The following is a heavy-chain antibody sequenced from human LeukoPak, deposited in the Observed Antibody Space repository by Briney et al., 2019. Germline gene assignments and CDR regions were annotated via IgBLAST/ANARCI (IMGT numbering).Heavy chain of an antibody. CDR2: IIPILGIA. V-gene: IGHV1-69*04. Sequence: SVKLSCKASGGTFSSYAISWVRQPPGQGLEWMGRIIPILGIANYAQRFQGRVTITADKSTSTAYMELSSLRSEDTAAYYCARGKVGAREYNWFDTCGQGTLVTVSS. J-gene: IGHJ5*01. CDR3: ARGKVGAREYNWFDT. CDR1: GGTFSSYA. D-gene: IGHD1-26*01.